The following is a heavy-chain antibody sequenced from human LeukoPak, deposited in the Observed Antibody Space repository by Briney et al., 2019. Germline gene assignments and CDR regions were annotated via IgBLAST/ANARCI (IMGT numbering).Heavy chain of an antibody. V-gene: IGHV3-21*01. D-gene: IGHD1-1*01. CDR2: ISSSSSYI. J-gene: IGHJ6*02. Sequence: AGGSLRLSCAASGFTFSSYSMSWVRQAPGKGLEWVSSISSSSSYIYYADSVKGRFTISRDNAKNSLYLQMNSLRAEDTAVYYCAGSTTGTTAYYYGMDVWGQGTTVTVSS. CDR3: AGSTTGTTAYYYGMDV. CDR1: GFTFSSYS.